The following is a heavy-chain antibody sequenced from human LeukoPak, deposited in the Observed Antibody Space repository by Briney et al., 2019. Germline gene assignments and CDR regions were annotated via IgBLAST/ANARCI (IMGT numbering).Heavy chain of an antibody. V-gene: IGHV1-46*01. D-gene: IGHD4-23*01. CDR2: INPSGGST. J-gene: IGHJ4*02. CDR1: GYTFTSYY. CDR3: ARLGETTVVTDYYFDY. Sequence: ASVKVSCKASGYTFTSYYMHWVRQAPGQGLEWMGIINPSGGSTSYAQKFQGRVTMTRDTSTSTVYMELSSLRSEDTAVYYCARLGETTVVTDYYFDYWGQGTLVTVSS.